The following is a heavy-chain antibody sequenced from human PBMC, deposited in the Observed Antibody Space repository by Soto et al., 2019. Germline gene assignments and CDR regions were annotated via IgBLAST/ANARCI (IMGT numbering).Heavy chain of an antibody. D-gene: IGHD4-17*01. V-gene: IGHV3-9*01. CDR3: AKDMGYGDYDYFDY. J-gene: IGHJ4*02. CDR2: ISWNSGSI. CDR1: GFTFDDYA. Sequence: AGGSLRLSCAASGFTFDDYAMHWVRQAPGKGLEWVSGISWNSGSIGYADSVKGRFTISRDNAKNSLYLQMNSLRAEDTALYYCAKDMGYGDYDYFDYWGQGTLVTVSS.